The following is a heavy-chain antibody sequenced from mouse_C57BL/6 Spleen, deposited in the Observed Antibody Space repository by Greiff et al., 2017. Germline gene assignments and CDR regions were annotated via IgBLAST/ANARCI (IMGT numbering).Heavy chain of an antibody. V-gene: IGHV5S21*01. Sequence: EVKLEESGEGLVKPGGSLKLSCAASGFTFSSYAMPWVRQTPEKRLEWVAYISSGGDYNYYADTVKGRFTITRDNASNTQYLQLSSLKSEDTAMYYCARDYDGYGDYWGQGTTLTVSS. CDR2: ISSGGDYN. CDR3: ARDYDGYGDY. CDR1: GFTFSSYA. D-gene: IGHD2-3*01. J-gene: IGHJ2*01.